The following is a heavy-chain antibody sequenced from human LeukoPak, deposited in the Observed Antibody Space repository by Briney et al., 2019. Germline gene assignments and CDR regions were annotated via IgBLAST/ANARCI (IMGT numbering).Heavy chain of an antibody. Sequence: PGGSLRLSCAASGFTFSSYAMSWVRQAPGKGLEWVAAISGSGGSTYYADSVKGRFTISRDNSKNTLYLQMNSLRAEDTAVYYCAKDQPLSSSSEPDYWGQGTLVTVSS. V-gene: IGHV3-23*01. CDR3: AKDQPLSSSSEPDY. CDR1: GFTFSSYA. CDR2: ISGSGGST. D-gene: IGHD6-6*01. J-gene: IGHJ4*02.